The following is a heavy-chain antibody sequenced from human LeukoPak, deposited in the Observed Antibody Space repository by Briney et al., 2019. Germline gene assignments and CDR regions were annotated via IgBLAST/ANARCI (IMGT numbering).Heavy chain of an antibody. CDR1: GYTFTTHD. CDR2: MSPNSGDT. V-gene: IGHV1-8*01. J-gene: IGHJ4*02. CDR3: ARAPGALFYGSGSYYFDY. Sequence: GASVKVSCRASGYTFTTHDINWVRQATGQGLEWMGWMSPNSGDTGYAQKFQGRVTMTSDSSISTAFMELSSLRSEDTAVYYCARAPGALFYGSGSYYFDYWGQGTLVTVSS. D-gene: IGHD3-10*01.